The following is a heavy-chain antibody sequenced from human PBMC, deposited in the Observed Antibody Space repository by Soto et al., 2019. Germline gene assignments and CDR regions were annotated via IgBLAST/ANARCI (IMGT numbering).Heavy chain of an antibody. CDR2: IYPGDSDT. V-gene: IGHV5-51*01. D-gene: IGHD4-17*01. CDR1: GYSFTSYW. Sequence: PGESLKISCKGSGYSFTSYWIGWVRQMPGKGLEWMGIIYPGDSDTRYSPSFQGQVTISADKSISTAYLQWSSLKASDTAMYYCASHITVSHASYYYGMDVWGQGTTVTV. CDR3: ASHITVSHASYYYGMDV. J-gene: IGHJ6*02.